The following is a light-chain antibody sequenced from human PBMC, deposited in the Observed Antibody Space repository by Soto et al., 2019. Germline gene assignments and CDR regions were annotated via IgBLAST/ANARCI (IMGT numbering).Light chain of an antibody. CDR3: QRFDTSNAMYF. V-gene: IGKV1-5*03. CDR1: ESINRR. Sequence: DIQMTQSPSTLSASVGDRVTITCRASESINRRLAWYQQKPGSAPKLLLYKSSTLESGVPSRFSGSGYGTEFTLNISGLQPDDFATYYCQRFDTSNAMYFFGPGTKVDIK. J-gene: IGKJ2*01. CDR2: KSS.